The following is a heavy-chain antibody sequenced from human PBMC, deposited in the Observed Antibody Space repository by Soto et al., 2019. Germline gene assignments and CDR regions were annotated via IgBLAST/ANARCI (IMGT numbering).Heavy chain of an antibody. D-gene: IGHD6-13*01. CDR2: IIPIFGTA. CDR3: ARAPDSSSPNNAFDY. Sequence: SVKVSSKASGGTFSSYAISWVPQAPGQGLEWMGGIIPIFGTANYAQKFQGRVTITADESTSTAYMELSSLRSEDTAVYYCARAPDSSSPNNAFDYWGQGTLGTV. J-gene: IGHJ4*02. V-gene: IGHV1-69*13. CDR1: GGTFSSYA.